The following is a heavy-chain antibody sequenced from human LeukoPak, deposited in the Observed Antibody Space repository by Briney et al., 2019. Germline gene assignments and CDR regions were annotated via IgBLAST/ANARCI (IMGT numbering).Heavy chain of an antibody. J-gene: IGHJ4*02. Sequence: ASVKVSCKASGDTFTGYYMHWVRQAPGQGLEWMGWINPNSGGTNYAQKFQGRVTMTRDTSISTAYMELSRLRSDDTAVYYCARLLPRDQLLYDYWRQGTLVTVSS. D-gene: IGHD2-2*02. V-gene: IGHV1-2*02. CDR2: INPNSGGT. CDR1: GDTFTGYY. CDR3: ARLLPRDQLLYDY.